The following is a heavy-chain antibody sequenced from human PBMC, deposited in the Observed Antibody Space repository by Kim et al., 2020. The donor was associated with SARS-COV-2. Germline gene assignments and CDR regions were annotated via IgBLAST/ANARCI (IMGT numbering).Heavy chain of an antibody. CDR3: ARGGGDNGLDL. V-gene: IGHV3-20*04. CDR1: GFTFDDYS. J-gene: IGHJ6*02. CDR2: IDWSGDTR. D-gene: IGHD3-16*01. Sequence: GGSLRLSCATSGFTFDDYSFNWVRQPPGKGLEWVSGIDWSGDTRGYVDSVKGRFIISRDSARHSLYLQMNSLRADDTALYYCARGGGDNGLDLWGPGTT.